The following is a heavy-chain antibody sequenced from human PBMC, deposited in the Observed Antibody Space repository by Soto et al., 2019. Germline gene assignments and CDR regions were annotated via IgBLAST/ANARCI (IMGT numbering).Heavy chain of an antibody. Sequence: PSETLSLTCTVSGGSINTFYWSWVRQPAGKGLEWIGRIFSSGSTSFNPSLESRVAMSVDTSKNHFSLKLSSVTAADTAVYYCARQKRITMVRGVIISWFDPWGQGTLVTVSS. V-gene: IGHV4-4*07. CDR2: IFSSGST. CDR1: GGSINTFY. D-gene: IGHD3-10*01. J-gene: IGHJ5*02. CDR3: ARQKRITMVRGVIISWFDP.